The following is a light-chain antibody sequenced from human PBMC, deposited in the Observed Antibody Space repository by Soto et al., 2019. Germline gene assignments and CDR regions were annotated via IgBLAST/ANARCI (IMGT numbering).Light chain of an antibody. J-gene: IGKJ5*01. CDR2: LAS. V-gene: IGKV2-28*01. Sequence: DIVMTQSPLSLPVTPGEPASISCRSSQSLLHSNGYNYLDWYLQKPGQSPQLLIYLASSRASGGPERFSGSGTRKDCTLKISRVEAEDGGVYYCRQALQTPLTFGQGTRLEIK. CDR1: QSLLHSNGYNY. CDR3: RQALQTPLT.